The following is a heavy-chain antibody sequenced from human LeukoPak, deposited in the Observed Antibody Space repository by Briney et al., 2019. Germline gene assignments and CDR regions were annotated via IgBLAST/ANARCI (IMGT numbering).Heavy chain of an antibody. V-gene: IGHV1-58*02. D-gene: IGHD4-17*01. CDR1: GYTFTSYA. CDR2: IVVGSGNT. CDR3: AADDDYGDCEADY. J-gene: IGHJ4*02. Sequence: SVKVSCKASGYTFTSYAMHWVRQAPGQRLEWIGWIVVGSGNTNYAQKFQERVTITRDMSTSTAYMELSSLRSEDTAVYYCAADDDYGDCEADYWGQGTLVTVSS.